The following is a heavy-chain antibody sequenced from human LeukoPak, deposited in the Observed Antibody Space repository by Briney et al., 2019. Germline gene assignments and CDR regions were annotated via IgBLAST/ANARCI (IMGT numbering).Heavy chain of an antibody. V-gene: IGHV3-30*04. D-gene: IGHD2-21*02. CDR1: GFTFSNYF. J-gene: IGHJ3*02. CDR3: ARERQDTVIHSGAFDI. CDR2: IASDGSHT. Sequence: PGGSLRLSCAASGFTFSNYFMHWVRQAPGKGLEWVADIASDGSHTFYVESVKGRFTISSDNSKNTLYLQMNSLRAEDTAVYFCARERQDTVIHSGAFDIWGQGTMVTVSS.